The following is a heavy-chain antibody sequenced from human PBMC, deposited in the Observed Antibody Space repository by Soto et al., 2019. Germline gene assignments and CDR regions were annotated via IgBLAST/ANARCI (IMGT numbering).Heavy chain of an antibody. CDR1: GLSFSTHG. Sequence: GGSLRLSCAASGLSFSTHGLHWVRQAPGKGLEWVAVIWNDGSDKYYGDSVKGRFTISRDNSKNTLYLQMNSLRVEDTAVYYCARVYRLVDTAMVNGFDYWGQGTLVTVSS. CDR3: ARVYRLVDTAMVNGFDY. V-gene: IGHV3-33*01. CDR2: IWNDGSDK. D-gene: IGHD5-18*01. J-gene: IGHJ4*02.